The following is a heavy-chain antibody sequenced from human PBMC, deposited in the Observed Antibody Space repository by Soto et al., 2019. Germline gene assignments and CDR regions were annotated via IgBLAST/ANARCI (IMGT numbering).Heavy chain of an antibody. V-gene: IGHV4-61*01. CDR2: IYYSGST. CDR1: GGSVSSGSYY. CDR3: ARGGRQLVIGLELYYGMDV. Sequence: SETLSLTCTVSGGSVSSGSYYWSWIRQPPGKGLEWIGYIYYSGSTNYNPSLKSRVTISVDTSKNQFSLKLSSVTAADTAVYFFARGGRQLVIGLELYYGMDVWGQGTLVTVSS. J-gene: IGHJ6*02. D-gene: IGHD6-13*01.